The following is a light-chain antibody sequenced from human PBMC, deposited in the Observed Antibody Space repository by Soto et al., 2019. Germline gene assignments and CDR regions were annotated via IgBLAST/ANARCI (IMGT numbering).Light chain of an antibody. CDR3: ETWDDSLPAV. CDR2: NNN. CDR1: TSNIGSKT. J-gene: IGLJ2*01. Sequence: QSVLTQPPSASGTPGQRVTISCSGSTSNIGSKTVSWYQQLPGSAPRVLIYNNNERPSGVPDRFSGSKSGTSASLAIRGLQSEDEADYYCETWDDSLPAVFGGGTQLTVL. V-gene: IGLV1-44*01.